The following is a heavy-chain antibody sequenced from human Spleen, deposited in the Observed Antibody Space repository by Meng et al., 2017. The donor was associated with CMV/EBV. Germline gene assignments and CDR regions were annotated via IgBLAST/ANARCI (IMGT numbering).Heavy chain of an antibody. V-gene: IGHV4-4*07. CDR1: GGSISSYY. CDR2: IYTSGST. J-gene: IGHJ4*02. D-gene: IGHD4-17*01. CDR3: ARGRYFTTTLDY. Sequence: RVTEPGPGWGKPSDTLPLPCTVSGGSISSYYGSWIRQPAGKGLEWIGRIYTSGSTNYNPSLKSRVTMSVDTSKNQFSLKLSSVTAADTAVYYCARGRYFTTTLDYWGQGTLVTVSS.